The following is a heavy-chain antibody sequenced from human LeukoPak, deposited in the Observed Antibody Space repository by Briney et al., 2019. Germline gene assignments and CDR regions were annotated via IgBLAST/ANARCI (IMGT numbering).Heavy chain of an antibody. CDR2: IKQDGSEK. Sequence: GGSLRLSCAASGFTFSSYAMSWVRQAPGKGLEWVANIKQDGSEKYYVDSVKGRFTISRDNAKNSLYLQMISLRPDDTAVYYCARVQSGCGSTSCYDAYSFDSWGRGTLVTVSS. J-gene: IGHJ4*02. V-gene: IGHV3-7*03. CDR1: GFTFSSYA. CDR3: ARVQSGCGSTSCYDAYSFDS. D-gene: IGHD2-2*01.